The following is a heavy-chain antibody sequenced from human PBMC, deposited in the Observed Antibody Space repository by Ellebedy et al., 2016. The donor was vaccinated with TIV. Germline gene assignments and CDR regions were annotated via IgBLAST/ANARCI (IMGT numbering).Heavy chain of an antibody. Sequence: GESLKISCGTSGFTFSNYWMTWVRQAPGKGLEWVANIKQDGSEKYYVDSVKGRFSISRDNSKNSLYVQMNSLRAEDTAVYYCVRDQWLGRAYYFDYWGQGTLVTVSS. CDR1: GFTFSNYW. J-gene: IGHJ4*02. CDR2: IKQDGSEK. D-gene: IGHD6-19*01. V-gene: IGHV3-7*01. CDR3: VRDQWLGRAYYFDY.